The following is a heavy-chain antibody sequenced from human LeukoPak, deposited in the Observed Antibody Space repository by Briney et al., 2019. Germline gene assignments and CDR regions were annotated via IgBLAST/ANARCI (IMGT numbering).Heavy chain of an antibody. V-gene: IGHV3-48*02. CDR2: ISSSSSTI. D-gene: IGHD1-26*01. CDR3: ARAGGSYSGSGNLDAFDI. J-gene: IGHJ3*02. CDR1: GFTFSSYA. Sequence: PGGSLRLSCAASGFTFSSYAMSWVRQAPGKGLEWVSYISSSSSTIYYADSVKGRFTISRDNAKNSLYLQMNSLRDEDTAVYYCARAGGSYSGSGNLDAFDIWGQGTMVTVSS.